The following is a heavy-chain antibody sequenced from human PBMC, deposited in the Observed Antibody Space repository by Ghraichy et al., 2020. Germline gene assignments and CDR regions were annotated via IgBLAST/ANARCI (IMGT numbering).Heavy chain of an antibody. V-gene: IGHV4-30-4*01. CDR1: GGSISSGDYY. Sequence: SETLSLTCTVSGGSISSGDYYWSWIRQPPGKGLEWIGYIYYSGSTYYNPSLKSRVTISVDTSKNQFSLKLSSVTAADTAVYYCARDRMVRGVIITHYYGMDVWGQGTTVTVSS. D-gene: IGHD3-10*01. CDR2: IYYSGST. CDR3: ARDRMVRGVIITHYYGMDV. J-gene: IGHJ6*02.